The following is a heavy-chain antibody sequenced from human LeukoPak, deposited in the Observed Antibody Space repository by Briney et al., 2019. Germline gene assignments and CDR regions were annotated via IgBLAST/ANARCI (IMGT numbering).Heavy chain of an antibody. CDR2: IYYSGST. D-gene: IGHD1-26*01. V-gene: IGHV4-61*01. CDR3: AREKVALVGAKGYYYYGMDV. J-gene: IGHJ6*02. CDR1: GGSFSSGSYY. Sequence: SETLSLTCTVSGGSFSSGSYYWSWIRQPPGKGLEWIGYIYYSGSTNYNPSLKSRVTISVDTSKNQFSLKLSSVTAADTAVYYCAREKVALVGAKGYYYYGMDVWGQGTTVAVSS.